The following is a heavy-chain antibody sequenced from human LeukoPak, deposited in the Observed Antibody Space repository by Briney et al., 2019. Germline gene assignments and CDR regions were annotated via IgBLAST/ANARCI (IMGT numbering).Heavy chain of an antibody. Sequence: SETLSLTCTVSGGSISSGSYYWSWIRQPAGKGLEWIGRINTSGSTNYNPSLKSRVTISVDTSKNQFSLKLSSVTAADTGVYYCASIQSYYFGLDVWGQGTTVTVSS. CDR3: ASIQSYYFGLDV. CDR2: INTSGST. J-gene: IGHJ6*02. V-gene: IGHV4-61*02. D-gene: IGHD4-11*01. CDR1: GGSISSGSYY.